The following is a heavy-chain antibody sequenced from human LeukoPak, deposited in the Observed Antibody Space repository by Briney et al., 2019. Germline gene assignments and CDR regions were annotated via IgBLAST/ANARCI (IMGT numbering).Heavy chain of an antibody. CDR2: IWYDGSNK. J-gene: IGHJ4*02. Sequence: GGSLSLSCAASGFTFSTYGMHWVRQAPGKGLEWVAVIWYDGSNKYYTDSVKGRFTISRDNSKNTLDLQMNSLRAEDTAVYYCARDRMALFDCWGQGTLVTVSS. V-gene: IGHV3-33*01. CDR3: ARDRMALFDC. D-gene: IGHD5-24*01. CDR1: GFTFSTYG.